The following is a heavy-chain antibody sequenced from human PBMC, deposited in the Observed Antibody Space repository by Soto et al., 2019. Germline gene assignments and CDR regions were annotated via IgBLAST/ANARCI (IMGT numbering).Heavy chain of an antibody. D-gene: IGHD3-3*01. CDR3: ARERFLEWLTSGMDV. CDR2: TYHRSKWYN. Sequence: SQTLSLTCAISGDSVSSNSAAWNWIRQSPSRGLEWLGRTYHRSKWYNDYAVSVKSRMTINPDTSKNQFSLQLNSVTPEDTAVYYCARERFLEWLTSGMDVWGQGTTVTVSS. V-gene: IGHV6-1*01. CDR1: GDSVSSNSAA. J-gene: IGHJ6*02.